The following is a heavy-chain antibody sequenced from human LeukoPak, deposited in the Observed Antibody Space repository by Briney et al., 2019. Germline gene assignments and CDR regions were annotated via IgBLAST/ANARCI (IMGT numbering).Heavy chain of an antibody. J-gene: IGHJ4*02. CDR2: IYTSGST. Sequence: SESLSLTCTVSGGSISSGSYYWSWIRQPAGKGLEWIGRIYTSGSTNYNPSLKSRITISVDTSKNQFSLKLSSLTDADTAVYYCARYNWNDVLFDSWGQGTLVTVSS. CDR3: ARYNWNDVLFDS. V-gene: IGHV4-61*02. D-gene: IGHD1-20*01. CDR1: GGSISSGSYY.